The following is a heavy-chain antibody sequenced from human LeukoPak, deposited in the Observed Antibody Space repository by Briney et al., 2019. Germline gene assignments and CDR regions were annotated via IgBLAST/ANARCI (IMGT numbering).Heavy chain of an antibody. CDR1: GFTFSNYW. CDR2: IGQDGSGN. Sequence: GGSLRLSCAASGFTFSNYWMNWVRQAPGKGLEWVASIGQDGSGNYYVDSVKGRFTISRDNAKNSLYLQMNSLRVEDTAVYYCARGGGWYSDYWGQGALITASS. J-gene: IGHJ4*02. V-gene: IGHV3-7*01. CDR3: ARGGGWYSDY. D-gene: IGHD6-19*01.